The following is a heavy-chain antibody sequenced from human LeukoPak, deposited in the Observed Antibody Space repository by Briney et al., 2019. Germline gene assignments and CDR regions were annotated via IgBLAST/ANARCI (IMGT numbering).Heavy chain of an antibody. CDR3: AREAPRPEGRITMVQPYYFDY. Sequence: GGSLRLSCAASGFTFSSYSMNWVRQAPGKGLEWVSYITISSSTIYYADSVKGRFTISRDNAKNSLYLQMNSLRAEDTAVYYCAREAPRPEGRITMVQPYYFDYWGQGTLVTVSS. D-gene: IGHD3-10*01. CDR1: GFTFSSYS. V-gene: IGHV3-48*01. J-gene: IGHJ4*02. CDR2: ITISSSTI.